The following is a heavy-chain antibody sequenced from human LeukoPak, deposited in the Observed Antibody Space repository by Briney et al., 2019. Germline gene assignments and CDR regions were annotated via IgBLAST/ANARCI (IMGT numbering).Heavy chain of an antibody. CDR1: GYTFTSYG. CDR2: ISAYNGNT. D-gene: IGHD1-26*01. J-gene: IGHJ4*02. Sequence: ASVKVSCKASGYTFTSYGISWVRQAAGQGLEWMGWISAYNGNTKYAQNLQGRGTMTTDTPTSTAYMELRSLRSDDTAVYYCARSLSVGAPYYFDSWGQGTLVTVSS. CDR3: ARSLSVGAPYYFDS. V-gene: IGHV1-18*01.